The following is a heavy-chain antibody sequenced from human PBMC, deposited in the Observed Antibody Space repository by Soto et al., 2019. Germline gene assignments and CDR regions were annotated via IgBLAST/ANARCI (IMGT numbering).Heavy chain of an antibody. CDR2: IKNDGSVT. V-gene: IGHV3-74*01. Sequence: EVQLVESGGGLVQPGGSLRLSCAASGIRISDYWMSCVRQVPGKEPEWVSRIKNDGSVTSYADSVKGRFSISRDNAKNTLYLQMNSLRAEDTAVYYCARSDWFDPWGQGTLVTVSS. J-gene: IGHJ5*02. CDR1: GIRISDYW. CDR3: ARSDWFDP.